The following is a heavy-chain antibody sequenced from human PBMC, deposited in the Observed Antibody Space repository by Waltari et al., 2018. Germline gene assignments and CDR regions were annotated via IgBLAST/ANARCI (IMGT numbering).Heavy chain of an antibody. J-gene: IGHJ3*02. Sequence: QLQLQESRTGMAEPSETRSLTCTACGGSISTNNYSWGWIRQPQGTGLEWIGSLHYIGDTYYRSSLKSRVIISVDTSNNQSSLRLTSVTAADTAIYFCARSQRCWFDAFDIWGQGTAVTVSS. V-gene: IGHV4-39*07. CDR2: LHYIGDT. CDR1: GGSISTNNYS. CDR3: ARSQRCWFDAFDI. D-gene: IGHD3-10*01.